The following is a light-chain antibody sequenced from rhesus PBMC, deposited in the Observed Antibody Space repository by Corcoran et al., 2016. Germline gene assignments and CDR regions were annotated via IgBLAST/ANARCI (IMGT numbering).Light chain of an antibody. CDR2: DAF. CDR3: QQYDNLPVT. V-gene: IGKV1-19*01. Sequence: DIQMTQSPSSLSASVGDKVPLTCHASQGINSWLAWYQQKPGQAPKPLIFDAFRLQSGVPSRFSGSGSGTDYSLTISSLQPEDFATYYGQQYDNLPVTFGGGTKVQIK. CDR1: QGINSW. J-gene: IGKJ4*01.